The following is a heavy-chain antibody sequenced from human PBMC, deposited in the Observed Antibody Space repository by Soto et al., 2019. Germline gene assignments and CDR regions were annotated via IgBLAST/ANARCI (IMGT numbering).Heavy chain of an antibody. CDR2: INPNSGGT. Sequence: ASVKVSCKASGYTFTGYYMHWVRQAPGQGLEWMGWINPNSGGTNYAQKFQGWVTMTRDTSISTAYMELSRLRSDDTAVYYCARGADIVVVPAATLHYYYYGMDVWGQGTTVTIS. V-gene: IGHV1-2*04. D-gene: IGHD2-2*01. J-gene: IGHJ6*02. CDR1: GYTFTGYY. CDR3: ARGADIVVVPAATLHYYYYGMDV.